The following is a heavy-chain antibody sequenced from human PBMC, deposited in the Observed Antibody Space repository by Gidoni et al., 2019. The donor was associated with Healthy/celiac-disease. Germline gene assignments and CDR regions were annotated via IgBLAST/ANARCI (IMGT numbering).Heavy chain of an antibody. J-gene: IGHJ6*02. D-gene: IGHD3-3*01. Sequence: QVQLQQWGAGLLKPSETLSLTCAVYGGSFSGSYCSWIRQPPGKGLEWIGEINHSGSTNYNPSLKSRVTISVDTSKNQFSLKLSSVTAADTAVYYCARGVITIFGVVIGDYYYYGMDVWGQGTTVTVSS. V-gene: IGHV4-34*01. CDR1: GGSFSGSY. CDR2: INHSGST. CDR3: ARGVITIFGVVIGDYYYYGMDV.